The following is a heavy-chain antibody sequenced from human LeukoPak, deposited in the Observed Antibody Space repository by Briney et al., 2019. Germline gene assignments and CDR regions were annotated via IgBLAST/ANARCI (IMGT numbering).Heavy chain of an antibody. J-gene: IGHJ4*02. CDR3: AAARLVWGYSYGYGLDY. Sequence: ASVTVSCTASGYTFTSYDINWVRQAAGQGLEWIGWIVVGSGNTNYAQKFQERVTITRDMSTSTAYMELSSLRSEDTAVYYCAAARLVWGYSYGYGLDYWGLGTLVTVSS. CDR2: IVVGSGNT. D-gene: IGHD5-18*01. V-gene: IGHV1-58*02. CDR1: GYTFTSYD.